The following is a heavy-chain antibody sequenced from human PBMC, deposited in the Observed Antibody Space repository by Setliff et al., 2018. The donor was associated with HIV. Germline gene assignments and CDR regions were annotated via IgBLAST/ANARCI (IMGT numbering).Heavy chain of an antibody. D-gene: IGHD7-27*01. CDR2: IRSDGSGP. Sequence: GGSLRLSCAASGFSFSDYWMQWVRQVPGKGLVWVSRIRSDGSGPTYADSAKGRFTISKDNAKNTLYLQMTSLRDEDTAVYYCGRDSAGAGATIDYWGQGTLVTVSS. CDR1: GFSFSDYW. V-gene: IGHV3-74*03. CDR3: GRDSAGAGATIDY. J-gene: IGHJ4*02.